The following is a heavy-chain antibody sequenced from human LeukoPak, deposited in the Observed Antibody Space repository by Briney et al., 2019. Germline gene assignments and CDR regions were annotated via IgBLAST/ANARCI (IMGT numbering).Heavy chain of an antibody. Sequence: SQTLSLTCAISGDSVCSSSSARSWIRQSPSRGLEWLGRTYYRSKWHNDYAESVKSRITINPDTSKNEFSLQLNSVTPEDTAVYYCARNLRPDFDYWGQGTLVTVSS. V-gene: IGHV6-1*01. CDR3: ARNLRPDFDY. CDR2: TYYRSKWHN. CDR1: GDSVCSSSSA. J-gene: IGHJ4*02.